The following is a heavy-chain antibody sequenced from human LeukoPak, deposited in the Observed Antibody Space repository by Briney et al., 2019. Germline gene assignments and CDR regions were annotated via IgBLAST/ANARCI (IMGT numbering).Heavy chain of an antibody. J-gene: IGHJ6*03. CDR2: ISPIFGTG. D-gene: IGHD1-1*01. Sequence: GASVKVSCKASGGTFNNYAINWVRQAPGQGLEWMGGISPIFGTGNYAQNFQGRVTITADESTSTAYMELSSLRSEDTAIYYCTRVRHNWNDDSDYYYMDVWGKGTTVTISS. V-gene: IGHV1-69*13. CDR3: TRVRHNWNDDSDYYYMDV. CDR1: GGTFNNYA.